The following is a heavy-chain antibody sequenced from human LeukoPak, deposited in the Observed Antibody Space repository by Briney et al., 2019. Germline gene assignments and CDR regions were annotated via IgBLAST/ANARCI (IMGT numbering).Heavy chain of an antibody. V-gene: IGHV3-48*03. CDR3: ARDHNWGFDY. CDR1: GFTFSNYE. J-gene: IGHJ4*02. CDR2: ISSRGSTI. D-gene: IGHD7-27*01. Sequence: GGSLRLSCAASGFTFSNYEMNWVRQAPGKGLEWVSYISSRGSTIYYADSVKGRFTISRDNAKNSLYLQMNSLRAEDTAVYYCARDHNWGFDYWGQGTLVTVSS.